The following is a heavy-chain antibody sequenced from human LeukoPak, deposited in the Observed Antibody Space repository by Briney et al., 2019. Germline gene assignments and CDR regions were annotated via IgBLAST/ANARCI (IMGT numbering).Heavy chain of an antibody. CDR1: GFIFSHYY. D-gene: IGHD3-3*01. CDR3: ARDLPTYYDFWSGYYSAYYFDY. CDR2: LSSSGTTI. Sequence: PGGSLRLSCAASGFIFSHYYMTWIRQVPGRGLEWVSYLSSSGTTIHYADSVRGRFTISRDNDKNSLYLQMNSLRAEDTAVYYCARDLPTYYDFWSGYYSAYYFDYWGQGTLVTVSS. V-gene: IGHV3-11*04. J-gene: IGHJ4*02.